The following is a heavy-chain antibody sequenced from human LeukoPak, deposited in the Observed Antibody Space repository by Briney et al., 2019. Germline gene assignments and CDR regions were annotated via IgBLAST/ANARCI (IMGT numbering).Heavy chain of an antibody. CDR1: GYDFTSYY. D-gene: IGHD3-22*01. V-gene: IGHV1-46*01. J-gene: IGHJ4*02. CDR3: ARGLSTAVVILDPYYFDS. CDR2: ISPSSGST. Sequence: ASVKVSCKASGYDFTSYYMHWLRQAPGQGLEWMAIISPSSGSTSFAQKFQGRLSLTRDTSTSTVYMELRSLRSEDTAVYYCARGLSTAVVILDPYYFDSWGQGTLVTVSS.